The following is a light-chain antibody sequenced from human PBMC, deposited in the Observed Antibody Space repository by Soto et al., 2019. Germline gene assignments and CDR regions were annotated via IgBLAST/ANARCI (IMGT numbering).Light chain of an antibody. J-gene: IGLJ1*01. CDR1: SSDVGGYNY. Sequence: QSALTQPPSAYGSPGQSVTISCTGTSSDVGGYNYVSWYQQHPGKAPKLMIYEDIKRPSGVPDRFSGSRSGNTASLTVSGLQAEDEADYYCSSYAGSNNLGVFGTGTKLTVL. V-gene: IGLV2-8*01. CDR3: SSYAGSNNLGV. CDR2: EDI.